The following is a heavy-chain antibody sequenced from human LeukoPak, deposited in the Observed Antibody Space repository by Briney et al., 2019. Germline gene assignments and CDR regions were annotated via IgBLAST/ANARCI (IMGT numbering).Heavy chain of an antibody. CDR2: ISYDGSNK. CDR3: AKDPDTAMVNSY. J-gene: IGHJ4*02. Sequence: GGSLRLSCAASGFTFSSYGMHWVRQAPGKGLEWVAVISYDGSNKYYADSVKGRFTISRDNSKNTLYLQMNSLRAEDTAVYYCAKDPDTAMVNSYWGQGTLVTVSS. D-gene: IGHD5-18*01. V-gene: IGHV3-30*18. CDR1: GFTFSSYG.